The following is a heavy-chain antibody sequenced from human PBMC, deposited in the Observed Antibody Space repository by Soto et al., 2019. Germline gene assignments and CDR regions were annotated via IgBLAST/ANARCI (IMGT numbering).Heavy chain of an antibody. CDR1: GFTFSSYA. CDR3: ARGQRDTMIVVVITDAFDI. J-gene: IGHJ3*02. Sequence: QVQLVESGGGVVQPGRSLRLSCAASGFTFSSYAMHWVRQAPGKGLEWVAVISYDGSNKYYADSVKGRFTISRDNSKNTLYLQMNSLRAEDTAVYYCARGQRDTMIVVVITDAFDIWGQGTMVTVSS. CDR2: ISYDGSNK. V-gene: IGHV3-30-3*01. D-gene: IGHD3-22*01.